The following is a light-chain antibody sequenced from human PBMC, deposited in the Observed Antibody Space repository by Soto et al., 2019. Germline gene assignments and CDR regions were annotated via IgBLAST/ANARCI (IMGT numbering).Light chain of an antibody. CDR2: GTS. V-gene: IGKV3D-20*02. CDR3: QHRGDWST. Sequence: IVLTQSPGTVSLSPGERATLSCRASQTGSSKYLAWYKQKPGQAPRLLIYGTSTRATGVPARFSGSGSGTDFTLTISSLDPEDFAVYYCQHRGDWSTFGQGTRLEIK. CDR1: QTGSSKY. J-gene: IGKJ5*01.